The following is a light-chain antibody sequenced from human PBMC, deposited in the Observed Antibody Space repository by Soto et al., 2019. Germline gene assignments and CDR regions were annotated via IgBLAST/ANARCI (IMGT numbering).Light chain of an antibody. J-gene: IGKJ2*01. CDR1: QSVSSGY. CDR3: QQYGNSPYT. CDR2: SAS. V-gene: IGKV3-20*01. Sequence: EIVLTQSPGTLSLSPGEGATLSCRASQSVSSGYLAWYQQKPGQTPRLLISSASSRATGIPDRFSGSGSGTDFTLTISRLEPEDFAVYYCQQYGNSPYTFGQGTKVEIK.